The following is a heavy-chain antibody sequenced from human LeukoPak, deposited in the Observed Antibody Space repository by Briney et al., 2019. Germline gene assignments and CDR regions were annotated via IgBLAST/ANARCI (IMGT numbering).Heavy chain of an antibody. CDR2: FHNSRTT. J-gene: IGHJ5*02. D-gene: IGHD3-10*01. Sequence: ETLSLTCPVSGGSIPGFSRACVRQPPRPGLEWIGYFHNSRTTSYNPSLTGRVTISVDTAMDQISLKLNSVTAADTAVYYCARGHLGLSPWGQGTLVTVSS. CDR1: GGSIPGFS. V-gene: IGHV4-59*01. CDR3: ARGHLGLSP.